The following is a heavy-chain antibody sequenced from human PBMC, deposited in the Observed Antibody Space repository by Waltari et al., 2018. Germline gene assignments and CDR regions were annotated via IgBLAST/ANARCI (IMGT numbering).Heavy chain of an antibody. Sequence: QVQLQESGPGLVRPSETLSLTCDVSGYAINSGYYWAWIRQPPGQGLEWIATIYHGGDTFHNPSLKSRVPISMATSKNQFSRKLSCVTAADTAVYHCMRQVLGYCTSAACRRLESWGQGTLVTVSS. CDR3: MRQVLGYCTSAACRRLES. V-gene: IGHV4-38-2*01. D-gene: IGHD5-12*01. CDR1: GYAINSGYY. J-gene: IGHJ4*02. CDR2: IYHGGDT.